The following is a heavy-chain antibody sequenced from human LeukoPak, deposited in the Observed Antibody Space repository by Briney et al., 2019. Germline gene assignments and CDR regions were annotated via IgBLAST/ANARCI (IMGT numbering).Heavy chain of an antibody. Sequence: GGSLRLSXATSGFDFTAHWMSWVRQAPGKRLEWVANIKHDGSEKYYVDSAKGRFTISRDYAKDSVYLQMNSLRVDDTAVYYCARTRVVTRGGYWYFDVWGRGTLVTVSS. CDR2: IKHDGSEK. D-gene: IGHD2-21*02. CDR3: ARTRVVTRGGYWYFDV. V-gene: IGHV3-7*01. CDR1: GFDFTAHW. J-gene: IGHJ2*01.